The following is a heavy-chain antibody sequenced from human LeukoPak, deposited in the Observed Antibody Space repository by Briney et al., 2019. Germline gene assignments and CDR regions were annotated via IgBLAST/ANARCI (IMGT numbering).Heavy chain of an antibody. CDR3: ASEGHGI. V-gene: IGHV3-13*01. D-gene: IGHD2-8*01. Sequence: GGSLRLSCAASGFTFSSYDMHWVRQATGKGLEWVSAIGTAGDTCYPGSVKGRFTISRENAKNSLYLQMNSLRAGDTAVYYCASEGHGIRGQGTLVTVSS. CDR2: IGTAGDT. J-gene: IGHJ4*02. CDR1: GFTFSSYD.